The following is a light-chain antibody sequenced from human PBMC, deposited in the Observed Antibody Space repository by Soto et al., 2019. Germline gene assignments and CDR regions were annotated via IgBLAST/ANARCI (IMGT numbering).Light chain of an antibody. CDR1: HSDVGSYNL. CDR2: EDS. V-gene: IGLV2-23*01. CDR3: CSYAGSFSVI. Sequence: QSALTQPASVSGSPGQSITISCTGTHSDVGSYNLVSWYQQHPGKAPKLIIYEDSKRPSVVSNRFSGSKSGYTASLTISGLEAEDEADYYCCSYAGSFSVIFGGGTKLTVL. J-gene: IGLJ2*01.